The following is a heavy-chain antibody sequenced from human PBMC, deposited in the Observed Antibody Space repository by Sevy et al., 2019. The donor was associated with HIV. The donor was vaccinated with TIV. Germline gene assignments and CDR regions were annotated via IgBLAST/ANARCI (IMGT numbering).Heavy chain of an antibody. V-gene: IGHV4-38-2*02. D-gene: IGHD2-2*01. J-gene: IGHJ4*02. CDR2: IYHSGST. CDR3: ARAEEGYCSSTSCYGGVGLDY. Sequence: ETLSLTCTVSGYSISSGYYWGWIRQPPGKGLEWIGSIYHSGSTYYNPSLKSRVTISVDTSKNQFSLKLSSVTAADTAVYYCARAEEGYCSSTSCYGGVGLDYWGQGTLVTVSS. CDR1: GYSISSGYY.